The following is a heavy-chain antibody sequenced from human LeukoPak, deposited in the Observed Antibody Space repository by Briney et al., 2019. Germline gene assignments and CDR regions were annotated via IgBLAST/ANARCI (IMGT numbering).Heavy chain of an antibody. CDR3: VGGAGTDFDY. J-gene: IGHJ4*02. Sequence: GRSLRLSCAASGFTFSSCGMHWVRQAPGKGLEWVAVISYDGSNKYYAGSVKGRFTISRDNSKSTLYLQMNSLRAEDTAVYYCVGGAGTDFDYWGQGTLVTVSS. CDR1: GFTFSSCG. D-gene: IGHD1-26*01. CDR2: ISYDGSNK. V-gene: IGHV3-30*03.